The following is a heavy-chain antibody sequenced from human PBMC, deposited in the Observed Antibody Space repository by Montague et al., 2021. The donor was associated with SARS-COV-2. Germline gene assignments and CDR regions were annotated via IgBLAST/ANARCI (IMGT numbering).Heavy chain of an antibody. CDR2: INHSGTT. D-gene: IGHD4-23*01. J-gene: IGHJ4*02. CDR3: ARWDPQTLTLIGLRGKSASDY. CDR1: GGSFSGYY. Sequence: SETLSLTCAVYGGSFSGYYWTWIRQSPGKGLEWIAEINHSGTTNYNFNPSLRSRVTISVDTSKSQFSLKLSSVTAVDTGVYYCARWDPQTLTLIGLRGKSASDYWGQGTLATVSS. V-gene: IGHV4-34*01.